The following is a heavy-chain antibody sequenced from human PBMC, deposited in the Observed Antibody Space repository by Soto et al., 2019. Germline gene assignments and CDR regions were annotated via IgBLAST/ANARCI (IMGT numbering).Heavy chain of an antibody. CDR1: GYSFTSYW. CDR2: IDPSDSYT. CDR3: AGAYYYDSSGYQVYYYYGMDV. V-gene: IGHV5-10-1*01. D-gene: IGHD3-22*01. Sequence: GESLKISCKGSGYSFTSYWISWVRQMPGKGLEWMGRIDPSDSYTNYSPSFQGHVTVSADKSISTAYLQWSSLKASDTAMYYCAGAYYYDSSGYQVYYYYGMDVWGQGTTVTVSS. J-gene: IGHJ6*02.